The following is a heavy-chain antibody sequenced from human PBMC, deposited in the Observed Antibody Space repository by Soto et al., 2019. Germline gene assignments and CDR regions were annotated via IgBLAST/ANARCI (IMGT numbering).Heavy chain of an antibody. V-gene: IGHV1-69*12. CDR1: GDTFSSYA. CDR2: IIPIFGTA. J-gene: IGHJ4*02. CDR3: AREGGSSGWYTLPFDY. Sequence: QLQLVQSGAEVKKPGSSVKVSCKASGDTFSSYAISWVRQAPGQGIEWMGGIIPIFGTANYAQKFQGRVTITADESTSTAYMELSSLRSEDTAVYYCAREGGSSGWYTLPFDYWGQGTLVTVSS. D-gene: IGHD6-19*01.